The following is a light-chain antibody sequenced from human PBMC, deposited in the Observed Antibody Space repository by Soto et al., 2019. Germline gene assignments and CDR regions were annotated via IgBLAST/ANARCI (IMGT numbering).Light chain of an antibody. J-gene: IGKJ1*01. V-gene: IGKV3-11*01. CDR3: QQYQNLWT. Sequence: PGERAPLSCRASQSISNFLAWYQQKPGQPPRLLIYDASKRATDIPDRFIGSGSGTDFTLTISSLEPEDFAIYYCQQYQNLWTFGQGAKVDNK. CDR2: DAS. CDR1: QSISNF.